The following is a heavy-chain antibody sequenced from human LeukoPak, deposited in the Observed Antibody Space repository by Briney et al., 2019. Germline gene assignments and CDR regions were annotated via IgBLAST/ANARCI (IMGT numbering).Heavy chain of an antibody. CDR1: GSTFTSYS. CDR3: AKGGKWDVTPFDY. CDR2: ISGGGGST. V-gene: IGHV3-23*01. J-gene: IGHJ4*02. D-gene: IGHD1-26*01. Sequence: GGSLRLSCAASGSTFTSYSMNWVRQAPGKGLEWVSTISGGGGSTYYADSVKGRFTISRDNSKNTLYLQVNSLRAEDTAVYYCAKGGKWDVTPFDYWGQGTLVTVFS.